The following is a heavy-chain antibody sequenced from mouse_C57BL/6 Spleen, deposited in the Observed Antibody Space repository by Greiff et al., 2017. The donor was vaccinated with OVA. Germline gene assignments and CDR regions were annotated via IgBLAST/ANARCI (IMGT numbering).Heavy chain of an antibody. Sequence: VQLQQPGTELVKPGASVKLSCKASGYTFTSYWMHWVKQRPGQGLEWIGNINPSNGGTNYNEKFKSKATLTVDKSSSTAYMQLSSLTSEDSAVYYCARADSSGRGWFAYWGQGTLVTVSA. CDR3: ARADSSGRGWFAY. V-gene: IGHV1-53*01. D-gene: IGHD3-2*02. J-gene: IGHJ3*01. CDR1: GYTFTSYW. CDR2: INPSNGGT.